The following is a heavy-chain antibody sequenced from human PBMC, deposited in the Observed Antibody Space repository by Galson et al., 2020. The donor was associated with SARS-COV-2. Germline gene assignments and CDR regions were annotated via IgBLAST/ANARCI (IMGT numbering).Heavy chain of an antibody. Sequence: SQTLSLTCAISRDSVSSTSVSWHWIRQSPSRGLEWLGRTYYRSKRYDDYAVSMKSRITINADTSNNQFSLHLNSVTPEDTAVYFCARAGLTTAVTGFDYWGQGTLVTVSS. CDR3: ARAGLTTAVTGFDY. CDR1: RDSVSSTSVS. V-gene: IGHV6-1*01. D-gene: IGHD6-25*01. CDR2: TYYRSKRYD. J-gene: IGHJ4*02.